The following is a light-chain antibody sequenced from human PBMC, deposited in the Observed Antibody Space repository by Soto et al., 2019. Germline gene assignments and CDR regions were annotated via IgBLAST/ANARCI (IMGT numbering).Light chain of an antibody. CDR2: GNS. Sequence: QSVLTQPPSVSGAPGQRVTISCTGSSSNIGAGYDVHWYQQLPGTAPKLLIYGNSNRPSGVPDRFSGSKSGTSASLAITGLQAEDEADYYCSSSSPSSTPYVFGTGTKVTVL. J-gene: IGLJ1*01. CDR3: SSSSPSSTPYV. CDR1: SSNIGAGYD. V-gene: IGLV1-40*01.